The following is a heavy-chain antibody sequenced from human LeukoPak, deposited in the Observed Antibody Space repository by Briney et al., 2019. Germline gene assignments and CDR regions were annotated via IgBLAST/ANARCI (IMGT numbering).Heavy chain of an antibody. V-gene: IGHV3-23*01. J-gene: IGHJ4*02. CDR2: GGGGDGT. D-gene: IGHD3-16*01. Sequence: PGGSLRLSCAASGFTFSNYPMSFVRQAPGKGLEWVSTGGGGDGTYYAESVRGRFTISRDESKSTLYLQMSNLRAEDTAIYYCAKDLRGRLLRYFDYWGRGTLVTVSS. CDR3: AKDLRGRLLRYFDY. CDR1: GFTFSNYP.